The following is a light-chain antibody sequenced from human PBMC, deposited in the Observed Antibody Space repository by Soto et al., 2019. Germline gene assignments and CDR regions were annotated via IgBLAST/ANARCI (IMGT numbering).Light chain of an antibody. CDR2: GAS. Sequence: EIVLTQSPATLSLSPGERATLSCRASQSVSSNLAWYQQKPGQAPRLLIYGASNRATAIPARFSGSGSGTDFTLTISSLEPEDFAVYYCQQRSNWPPVTFGGGTKVEIK. CDR1: QSVSSN. J-gene: IGKJ4*01. CDR3: QQRSNWPPVT. V-gene: IGKV3-11*01.